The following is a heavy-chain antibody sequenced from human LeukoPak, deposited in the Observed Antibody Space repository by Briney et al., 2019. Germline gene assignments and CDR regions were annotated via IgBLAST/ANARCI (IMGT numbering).Heavy chain of an antibody. CDR1: GGSISSSSYY. Sequence: PSETLSLTCTVSGGSISSSSYYWGWIRQPQGKGLEWIGSIYYSGSTYYNPSLKSRVTISVDTSKNQFSLKLSSVTAADTAVYYCARARRDILNARINWFDPWGQGTLVTVSS. J-gene: IGHJ5*02. D-gene: IGHD3-9*01. CDR3: ARARRDILNARINWFDP. CDR2: IYYSGST. V-gene: IGHV4-39*07.